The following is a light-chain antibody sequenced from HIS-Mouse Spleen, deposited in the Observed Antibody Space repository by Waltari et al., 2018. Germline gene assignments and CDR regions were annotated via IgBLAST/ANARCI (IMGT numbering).Light chain of an antibody. CDR1: SSDVGSYNL. CDR2: EGS. J-gene: IGLJ3*02. Sequence: QSALTQPASVSGSPGQSITLSCTGTSSDVGSYNLVSWYQQHQGKAPKLMIYEGSKRPSGVSNRFSGSKSGNTASLTISGLQAEDEADYYCCSYAGSSTLVFGGGTKLTVL. CDR3: CSYAGSSTLV. V-gene: IGLV2-23*01.